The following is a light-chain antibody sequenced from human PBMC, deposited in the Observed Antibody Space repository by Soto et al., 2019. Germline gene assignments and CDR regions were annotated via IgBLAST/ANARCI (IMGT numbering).Light chain of an antibody. CDR2: DAS. CDR3: QQYNTYWT. Sequence: DIQMTQFPSALSASVGDRVTITCRASKNVNNWLAWYQHKPGKAPQLLISDASVLETGVPSRFSGSGSGTEFTHAISGLQSDDFATYYCQQYNTYWTFGPGTQV. CDR1: KNVNNW. J-gene: IGKJ1*01. V-gene: IGKV1-5*01.